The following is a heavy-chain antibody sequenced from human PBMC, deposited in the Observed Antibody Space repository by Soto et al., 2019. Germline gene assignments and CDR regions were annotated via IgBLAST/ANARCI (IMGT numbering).Heavy chain of an antibody. CDR2: IYYSGST. CDR1: GGSISSSSYY. D-gene: IGHD1-1*01. V-gene: IGHV4-39*01. Sequence: SETLSLTCTVSGGSISSSSYYWGWIRQPPGKGLEWIGSIYYSGSTYYNPSLKSRVTISVDTSKNQFSLKLSSVTAADTAVYYCARHSPQTVQLERGPYMDVWGKGTTVTVSS. CDR3: ARHSPQTVQLERGPYMDV. J-gene: IGHJ6*03.